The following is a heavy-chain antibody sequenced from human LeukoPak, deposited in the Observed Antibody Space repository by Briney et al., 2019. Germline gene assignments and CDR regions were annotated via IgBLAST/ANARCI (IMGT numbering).Heavy chain of an antibody. D-gene: IGHD3-22*01. V-gene: IGHV3-23*01. Sequence: PGGSLRLSCAASGFTFSSFATSWVRQAPGKGLEWVSGISASGGSTYYADSVKGRFTISRDNSKNTLYLQMNSLRADDTAVYYCAKGFYDNSASGVFDIWGQGTMVTVSS. CDR2: ISASGGST. J-gene: IGHJ3*02. CDR3: AKGFYDNSASGVFDI. CDR1: GFTFSSFA.